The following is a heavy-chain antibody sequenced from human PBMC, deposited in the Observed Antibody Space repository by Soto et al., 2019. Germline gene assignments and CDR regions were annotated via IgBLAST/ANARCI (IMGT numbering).Heavy chain of an antibody. CDR2: IDWNSGST. CDR1: GFRFDDLA. V-gene: IGHV3-9*01. D-gene: IGHD1-26*01. Sequence: EVQLVESGGGLVQSGRSRRLSCVASGFRFDDLAMHWVRQAPGKGLEWVSSIDWNSGSTAYADSVKGRFTIFRDNARNSLDLQMNSLRVEDTASYYCVKGRGSYFVYFGLDVWGPGTTVTVSS. CDR3: VKGRGSYFVYFGLDV. J-gene: IGHJ6*02.